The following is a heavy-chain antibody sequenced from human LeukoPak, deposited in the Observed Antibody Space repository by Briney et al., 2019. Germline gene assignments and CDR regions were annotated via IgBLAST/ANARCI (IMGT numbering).Heavy chain of an antibody. Sequence: GGSLRLSCAASGFTFSSYAISWVRQAPGKGLEWVSGISGSGVSTYYADSVKGRFTISRDNSKNTLYLQMNSLRAEDTAVYYCARDPPSRGTRYFDYWGQGTLVTVSS. J-gene: IGHJ4*02. D-gene: IGHD3-16*01. CDR3: ARDPPSRGTRYFDY. CDR2: ISGSGVST. V-gene: IGHV3-23*01. CDR1: GFTFSSYA.